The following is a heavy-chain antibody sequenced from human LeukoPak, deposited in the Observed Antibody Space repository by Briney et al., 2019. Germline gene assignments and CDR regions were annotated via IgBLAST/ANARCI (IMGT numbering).Heavy chain of an antibody. CDR3: ARVFGVVIPRGFDI. J-gene: IGHJ3*02. CDR2: IYYSGST. Sequence: SETLSLTCTVSGGSISSSSYYWGWIRQPPGKGLEWIGSIYYSGSTYYNPSLKSRVTISLDTSKNQFSLKLSSVTAADAAVYYCARVFGVVIPRGFDIWGQGTMVTVSS. D-gene: IGHD3-3*01. CDR1: GGSISSSSYY. V-gene: IGHV4-39*07.